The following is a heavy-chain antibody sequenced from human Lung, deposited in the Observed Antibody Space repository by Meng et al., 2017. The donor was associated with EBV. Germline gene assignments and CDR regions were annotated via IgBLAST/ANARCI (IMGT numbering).Heavy chain of an antibody. CDR3: AATVNDGYFDY. D-gene: IGHD4-11*01. V-gene: IGHV4-31*03. CDR2: IYYSGST. J-gene: IGHJ4*02. Sequence: QGQLQESGPGLVKPSQTLSLTCTVSGGFISSGGYYWSWIRQHPGKGLEWIGYIYYSGSTYYNPSLKSRVTISVDTSKNQFSLKLSSVTAADTAVYYCAATVNDGYFDYWGQGTLVTAPQ. CDR1: GGFISSGGYY.